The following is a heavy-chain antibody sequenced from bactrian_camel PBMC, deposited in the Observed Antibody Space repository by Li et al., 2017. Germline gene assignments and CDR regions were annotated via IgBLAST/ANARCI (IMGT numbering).Heavy chain of an antibody. J-gene: IGHJ4*01. Sequence: QLVESGGGLVQPGGSLRLSCAISGQTFSRYCMAWFRQAPGKEREGVAAIESEGTTTYADSVKGRFTISVDNAKNILYLEMNSLKPEDTATYYCAEGRGSRGEHCYSLNYWGQGTQVTVS. CDR1: GQTFSRYC. CDR3: AEGRGSRGEHCYSLNY. D-gene: IGHD6*01. CDR2: IESEGTT. V-gene: IGHV3S1*01.